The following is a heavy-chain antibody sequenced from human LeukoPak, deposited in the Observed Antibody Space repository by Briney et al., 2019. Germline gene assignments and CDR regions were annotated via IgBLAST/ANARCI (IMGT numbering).Heavy chain of an antibody. CDR3: ARAYSGTYGLGYYYMDV. CDR2: ISSSSSYI. CDR1: GFTFSSYA. Sequence: PGGSLRLSCAASGFTFSSYAMSWVRQAPGKGLEWVSSISSSSSYIYYADSVKGRFTISRHNAKNSLYLQMNSLRAEDTAVYYCARAYSGTYGLGYYYMDVWGKGTTVTISS. J-gene: IGHJ6*03. V-gene: IGHV3-21*01. D-gene: IGHD1-26*01.